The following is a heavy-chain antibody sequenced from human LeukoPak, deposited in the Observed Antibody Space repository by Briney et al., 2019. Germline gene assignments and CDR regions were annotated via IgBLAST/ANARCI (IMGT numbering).Heavy chain of an antibody. Sequence: SETLSLTCTVSGGSISSGGYYWSWIRQHPGKGLEWIGYIYYSGSTYYNPSLKSRVTISVDTSKNQFSLKLSSVTAADTAVYYCAREYGDYFDYWGQGTLVTVSS. CDR1: GGSISSGGYY. CDR3: AREYGDYFDY. V-gene: IGHV4-31*03. D-gene: IGHD4-17*01. J-gene: IGHJ4*02. CDR2: IYYSGST.